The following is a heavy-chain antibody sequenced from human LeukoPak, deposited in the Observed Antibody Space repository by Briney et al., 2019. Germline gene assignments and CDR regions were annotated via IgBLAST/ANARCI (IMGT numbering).Heavy chain of an antibody. D-gene: IGHD4-11*01. CDR3: SRDPAMTSGYGMDV. CDR1: GFTVSSSF. Sequence: GGSLTLSCAASGFTVSSSFVSWVRQAPGKGLEWVSVIYTGGSTYYADSVKGRFTISRDDSKNMVYLQMNSLRAEDTAVYFCSRDPAMTSGYGMDVWGQGTTVTVSS. V-gene: IGHV3-66*01. CDR2: IYTGGST. J-gene: IGHJ6*02.